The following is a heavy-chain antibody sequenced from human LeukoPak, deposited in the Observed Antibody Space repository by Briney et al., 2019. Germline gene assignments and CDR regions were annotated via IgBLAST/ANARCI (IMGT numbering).Heavy chain of an antibody. J-gene: IGHJ4*02. Sequence: GGSLRLSGAASGFTFSSYAMIWVGQGPGKGLEWVSAISSSGGSTYYADSVKGRFTISRDNSKNTLHLQMNSLRAEDTAVYYCAKSSVVVSWGQGTLVTVSS. V-gene: IGHV3-23*01. CDR3: AKSSVVVS. D-gene: IGHD3-22*01. CDR2: ISSSGGST. CDR1: GFTFSSYA.